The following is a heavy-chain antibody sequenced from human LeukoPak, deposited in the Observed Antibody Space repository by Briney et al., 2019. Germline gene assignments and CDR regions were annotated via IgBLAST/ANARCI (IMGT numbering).Heavy chain of an antibody. Sequence: PGGSLRLSCAASGFTFTNHWMTWVRQPPGKGLEWIGVINHSGSTNYSPSLKSRVTISVDTSKNQFSLKLSSVTAADTAVYYCARGKELGTTYYDFWSGYPFDPWGQGTLVTVSS. J-gene: IGHJ5*02. CDR3: ARGKELGTTYYDFWSGYPFDP. V-gene: IGHV4-34*01. CDR2: INHSGST. D-gene: IGHD3-3*01. CDR1: GFTFTNHW.